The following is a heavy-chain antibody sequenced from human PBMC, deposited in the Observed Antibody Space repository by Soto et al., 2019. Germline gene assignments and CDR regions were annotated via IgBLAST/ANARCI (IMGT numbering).Heavy chain of an antibody. D-gene: IGHD3-10*01. Sequence: PSETLSLTCAVYGGSFSGYYWGWIRQPPGKGLEWIGSIYYSGSTYYNPSLKSRVTISVDTSKNQFSLKLSSVTAADTAVYYCARLRLELLWFGESPYYYGMDVWGQGTTVTVSS. J-gene: IGHJ6*02. CDR1: GGSFSGYY. V-gene: IGHV4-39*01. CDR3: ARLRLELLWFGESPYYYGMDV. CDR2: IYYSGST.